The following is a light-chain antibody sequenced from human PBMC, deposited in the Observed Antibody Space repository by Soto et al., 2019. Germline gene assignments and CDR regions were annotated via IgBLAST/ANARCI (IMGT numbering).Light chain of an antibody. CDR3: QQYSSSPPLT. CDR1: RSVGTF. Sequence: MMLMQGQSALPLSPGEIDTLSCRSSRSVGTFLAWYQQKPGQAPRLLIYGASSRATVIPDRFSGSGSGTDFTLTISRLDPEDFAVYYCQQYSSSPPLTSGGGTKVDIK. J-gene: IGKJ4*01. CDR2: GAS. V-gene: IGKV3-20*01.